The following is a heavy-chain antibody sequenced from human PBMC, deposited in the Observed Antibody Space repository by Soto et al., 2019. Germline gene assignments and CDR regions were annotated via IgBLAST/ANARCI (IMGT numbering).Heavy chain of an antibody. J-gene: IGHJ3*02. CDR1: GFTFSTYA. CDR2: LSPTGGET. Sequence: GGLRLSCVASGFTFSTYAMSWVRQAPGKGLEWVSALSPTGGETYYADSVKGRFTISRDNSMNALYLQMNSLRVDDTAVYYCAHPRGYGVFDAYDIWGQGTMVTVSS. D-gene: IGHD4-17*01. V-gene: IGHV3-23*01. CDR3: AHPRGYGVFDAYDI.